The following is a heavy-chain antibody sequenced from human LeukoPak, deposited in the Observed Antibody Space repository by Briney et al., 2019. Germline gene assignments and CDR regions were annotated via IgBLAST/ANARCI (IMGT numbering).Heavy chain of an antibody. D-gene: IGHD1-1*01. V-gene: IGHV4-34*01. CDR3: ARVPRPQGYYYMDV. Sequence: SETLSLSCAVYGGSFSGYYWSWIRQPPGKGLEWIGEINHSGSTNYNPSLKSRVTISVDTSKNRFSLKLSSVTAADTAVYYCARVPRPQGYYYMDVWGKGTTVTVSS. J-gene: IGHJ6*03. CDR1: GGSFSGYY. CDR2: INHSGST.